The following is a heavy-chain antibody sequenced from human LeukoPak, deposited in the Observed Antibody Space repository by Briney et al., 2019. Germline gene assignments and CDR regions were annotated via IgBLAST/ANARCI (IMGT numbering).Heavy chain of an antibody. D-gene: IGHD5-18*01. CDR3: ARTEESGYSYGYFGYYYYMDV. J-gene: IGHJ6*03. CDR1: GGSISSYY. V-gene: IGHV4-59*01. CDR2: IYYSGST. Sequence: SETLSLTCTVCGGSISSYYWSWIRQPPGKGLEYIGYIYYSGSTNYNPSLKSRVTISVDTSKNQFSLKLSSVTAADTAVYYCARTEESGYSYGYFGYYYYMDVWGKGTTVTVSS.